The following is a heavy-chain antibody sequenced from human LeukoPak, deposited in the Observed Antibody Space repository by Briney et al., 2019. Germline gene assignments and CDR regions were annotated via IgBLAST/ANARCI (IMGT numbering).Heavy chain of an antibody. CDR1: GGTFSSYA. Sequence: ASVKVSCKASGGTFSSYAISWVRQAPGQGLEWMGRIIPILGIANYAQKLQGRVTMTTDTSTSTAYMELRSLRSDDTAVYYCARDYAVGATIYYYYGMDVWGQGTTVTVSS. V-gene: IGHV1-69*04. J-gene: IGHJ6*02. CDR3: ARDYAVGATIYYYYGMDV. D-gene: IGHD1-26*01. CDR2: IIPILGIA.